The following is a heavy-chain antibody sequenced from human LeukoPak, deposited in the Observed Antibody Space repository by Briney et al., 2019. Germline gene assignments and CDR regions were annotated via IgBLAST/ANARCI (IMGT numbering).Heavy chain of an antibody. V-gene: IGHV3-23*01. CDR2: ISATGGTT. D-gene: IGHD6-19*01. Sequence: PGGSLRLSCAASGFMFGRFAMSWVRQAPGKGLEWVAAISATGGTTYYADSVRGRFTVSRDNSENTLYLQLNSLRAEDTAVYFCAKDRHRAVPVVGFDYWGQGILVTVSS. CDR1: GFMFGRFA. J-gene: IGHJ4*02. CDR3: AKDRHRAVPVVGFDY.